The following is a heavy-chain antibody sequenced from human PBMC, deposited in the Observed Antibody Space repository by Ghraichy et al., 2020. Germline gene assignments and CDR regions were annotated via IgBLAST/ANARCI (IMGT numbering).Heavy chain of an antibody. J-gene: IGHJ4*02. CDR3: ARGLGLYDSSGYYYY. D-gene: IGHD3-22*01. Sequence: SETLSLTCAVYGGSFSGYYWSWIRQPPGKGLEWIGEINHSGSTNYNPSLKSRVTISVDTSKNQFSLKLSSVTAADTAVYYCARGLGLYDSSGYYYYWGQGTLVTVSS. CDR2: INHSGST. CDR1: GGSFSGYY. V-gene: IGHV4-34*01.